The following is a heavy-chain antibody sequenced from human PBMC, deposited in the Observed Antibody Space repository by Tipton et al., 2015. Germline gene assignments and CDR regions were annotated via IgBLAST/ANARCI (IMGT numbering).Heavy chain of an antibody. V-gene: IGHV3-74*01. D-gene: IGHD6-25*01. J-gene: IGHJ5*02. Sequence: SLRLSCVASGFTFSSYAMSWVRQAPGKGLEWVSRINTDGSSTSYADSVKGRFTISRDNAKNSLYLQMNSLRDEDTAVYHCARAVPSSGDLGGQGTLVTVSS. CDR2: INTDGSST. CDR3: ARAVPSSGDL. CDR1: GFTFSSYA.